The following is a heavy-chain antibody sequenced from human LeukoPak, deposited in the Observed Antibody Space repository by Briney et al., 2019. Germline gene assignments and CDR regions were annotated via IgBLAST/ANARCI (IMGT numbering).Heavy chain of an antibody. Sequence: ETLSLTCAVYGGSFSGYYWSWIRQPPGKGLEWIGEINHSGSTNYNPSLKSRVTISVDTSKNQSSLKLSSVTAADTAVYYCARDIYDILTGPLDYWGQGTLVTVSS. D-gene: IGHD3-9*01. CDR2: INHSGST. CDR1: GGSFSGYY. J-gene: IGHJ4*02. CDR3: ARDIYDILTGPLDY. V-gene: IGHV4-34*01.